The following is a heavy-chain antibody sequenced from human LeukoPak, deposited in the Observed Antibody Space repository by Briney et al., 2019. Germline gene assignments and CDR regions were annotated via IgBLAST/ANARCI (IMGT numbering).Heavy chain of an antibody. CDR3: ARGPNSSGFYFFDY. CDR2: IDPSRGIT. J-gene: IGHJ4*02. Sequence: ASVKVSCKASGYSFTSYYMHWVRQAPGQGPEGRGMIDPSRGITSYVQRFQGRVTMTRDTSTNTVYMELRSLTSEDTAVYYCARGPNSSGFYFFDYWGQGTLVTVSS. D-gene: IGHD6-25*01. V-gene: IGHV1-46*01. CDR1: GYSFTSYY.